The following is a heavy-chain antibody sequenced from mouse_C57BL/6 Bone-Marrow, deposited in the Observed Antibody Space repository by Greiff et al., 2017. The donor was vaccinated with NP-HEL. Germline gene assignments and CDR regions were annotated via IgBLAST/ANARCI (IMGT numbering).Heavy chain of an antibody. J-gene: IGHJ2*01. CDR1: GYAFTNYL. Sequence: QVQLKESGAELVRPGTSVKVSCKASGYAFTNYLIEWVKQRPGQGLEWIGLINPGSGGTNYNEKFKGKATLTADKSSSTAYMQLSSLTSEDSAVYFCARGIYYDYDVDYWGQGTTLTVSS. CDR2: INPGSGGT. CDR3: ARGIYYDYDVDY. D-gene: IGHD2-4*01. V-gene: IGHV1-54*01.